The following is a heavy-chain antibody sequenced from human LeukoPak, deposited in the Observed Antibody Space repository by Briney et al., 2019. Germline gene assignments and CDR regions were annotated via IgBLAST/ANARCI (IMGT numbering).Heavy chain of an antibody. CDR1: GFTFSSYA. CDR2: ISGSGGST. Sequence: GGSLRLSCAASGFTFSSYAMSWVRQAPGKGLEWVSAISGSGGSTYYADSVKGRFTISRDNSKNTLYLQMNSLRAEDTAVYYCAKRSDFWSGVNWFDPWGQGTLVTVSS. V-gene: IGHV3-23*01. CDR3: AKRSDFWSGVNWFDP. D-gene: IGHD3-3*01. J-gene: IGHJ5*02.